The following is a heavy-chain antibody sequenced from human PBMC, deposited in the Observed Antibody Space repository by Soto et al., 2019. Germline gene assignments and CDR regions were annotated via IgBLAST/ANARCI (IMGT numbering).Heavy chain of an antibody. CDR1: GFTFRNAW. Sequence: GGSLRLSCAASGFTFRNAWMSWVRQAPGKGLEWVGRVISKTDGGTTDYAAPVKGRFTISRDDSENTLFLQMNSLKTEDTAVYYCATGTGRTDFDYWGQGTLVTVSS. CDR3: ATGTGRTDFDY. D-gene: IGHD2-15*01. J-gene: IGHJ4*02. V-gene: IGHV3-15*01. CDR2: VISKTDGGTT.